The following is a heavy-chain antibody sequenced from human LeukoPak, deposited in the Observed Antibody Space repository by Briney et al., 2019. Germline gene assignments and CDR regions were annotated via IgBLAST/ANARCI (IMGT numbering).Heavy chain of an antibody. CDR1: GFTFDDYA. J-gene: IGHJ4*02. D-gene: IGHD4/OR15-4a*01. V-gene: IGHV3-9*01. CDR3: AKGLTTRRIFDY. Sequence: GRSLRLSCAASGFTFDDYAMHWVRQAPGKGLEWVSGISWNRGSIGYADSVKGRFTISRDNAKNSLYLQMNSLRAEDTALYYCAKGLTTRRIFDYWGQGTLVTVSS. CDR2: ISWNRGSI.